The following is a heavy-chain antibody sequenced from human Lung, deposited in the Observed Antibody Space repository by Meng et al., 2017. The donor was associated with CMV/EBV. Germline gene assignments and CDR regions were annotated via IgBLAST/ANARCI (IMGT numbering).Heavy chain of an antibody. D-gene: IGHD3-3*01. J-gene: IGHJ6*02. V-gene: IGHV4-59*01. CDR1: GGPITNEY. CDR3: ARMDRDFWSGYYPGVIDV. CDR2: IHYSGSP. Sequence: SETLSLTCTVSGGPITNEYWNWIRQPPGKGLEWIGYIHYSGSPDYNPSLKSRVTISVGMSKKQFSLNLRSVTAADTAVYYCARMDRDFWSGYYPGVIDVWGQGXTVTASS.